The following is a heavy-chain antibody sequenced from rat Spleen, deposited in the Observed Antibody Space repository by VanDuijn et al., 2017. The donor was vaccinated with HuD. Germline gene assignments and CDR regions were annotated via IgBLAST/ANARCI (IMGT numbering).Heavy chain of an antibody. CDR1: GFTFSDYN. V-gene: IGHV5-7*01. Sequence: EVQLVESGGGLVQPGRSLKLSCAASGFTFSDYNMAWVRQAPKKGLEWVATISFDGSGTYSRDSVKGRFTISRDNAKTTLYLQMNSLRSEDTATYHCTRVVGVRDNDASSYYGWYFDFLGPGTMVTVSS. D-gene: IGHD1-12*02. CDR3: TRVVGVRDNDASSYYGWYFDF. CDR2: ISFDGSGT. J-gene: IGHJ1*01.